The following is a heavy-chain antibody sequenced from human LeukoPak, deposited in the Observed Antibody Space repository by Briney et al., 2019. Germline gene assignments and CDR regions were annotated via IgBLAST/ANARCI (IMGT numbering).Heavy chain of an antibody. J-gene: IGHJ6*03. CDR2: ISGRGDNT. CDR1: GFTFSNYA. Sequence: GGSLRLSCTASGFTFSNYAVSWVRQAPGKGLEWVSAISGRGDNTYYADSVRGRFTISRDNSKNTLYLQMNSLRAEDTAVYYCARDTSAFLTGYYYMDVWGKGTTVTVSS. V-gene: IGHV3-23*01. CDR3: ARDTSAFLTGYYYMDV. D-gene: IGHD2-2*01.